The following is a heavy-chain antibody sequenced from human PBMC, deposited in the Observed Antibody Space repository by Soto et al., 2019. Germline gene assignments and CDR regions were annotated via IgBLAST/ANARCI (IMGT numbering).Heavy chain of an antibody. D-gene: IGHD6-13*01. Sequence: GGSLRLSCAASGFTFSNFGMHWVRQAPGKGLEWVAVMSYDGSNNYYAASVKGRFTISRDNSKNTLYLQMNSLRTEDTAVCYCAKKVPGIAESGVDYWGQGTLVTVSS. V-gene: IGHV3-30*18. CDR2: MSYDGSNN. CDR3: AKKVPGIAESGVDY. J-gene: IGHJ4*02. CDR1: GFTFSNFG.